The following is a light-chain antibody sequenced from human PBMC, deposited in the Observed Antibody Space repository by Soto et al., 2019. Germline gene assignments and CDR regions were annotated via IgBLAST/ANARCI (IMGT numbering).Light chain of an antibody. J-gene: IGKJ5*01. CDR1: QSVRNNY. CDR3: QQYGTLPPIT. V-gene: IGKV3-20*01. Sequence: EIVLTQSPGTLSLSPGERGTLSCRASQSVRNNYLAWYQQKPGQAPRLLIYGASNRATGVPDRFSGSASGTDFTLTISGLETEDFGVYFCQQYGTLPPITFGQGTRLEIK. CDR2: GAS.